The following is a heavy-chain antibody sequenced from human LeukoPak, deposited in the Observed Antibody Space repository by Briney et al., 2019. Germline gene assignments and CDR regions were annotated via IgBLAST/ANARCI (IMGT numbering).Heavy chain of an antibody. CDR1: GFTCSSNA. J-gene: IGHJ4*02. D-gene: IGHD3-3*01. Sequence: GGSLKFSCAASGFTCSSNAMNWVRQNPGQGLDWVSAISGIGGSTYYADSVKGRFNISRDNSKTTLYLHMNSLRAEIMTVYFSAKFPFSYDFWSGYTFWGQGTLVTVSS. CDR3: AKFPFSYDFWSGYTF. V-gene: IGHV3-23*01. CDR2: ISGIGGST.